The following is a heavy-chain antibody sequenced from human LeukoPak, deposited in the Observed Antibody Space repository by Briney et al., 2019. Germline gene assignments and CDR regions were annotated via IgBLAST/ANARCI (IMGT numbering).Heavy chain of an antibody. CDR1: GGSISSGGYY. CDR3: ARAARQSGYYTEFDY. J-gene: IGHJ4*02. Sequence: SQTLSLTCTVSGGSISSGGYYWSWIRQHPGKGLEWLGYIYYSGSTYYNPSLKSQVTISVDTSKNQFSMKLSSVTAADTAVYYCARAARQSGYYTEFDYWGQGTLVTVSS. V-gene: IGHV4-31*01. D-gene: IGHD3-3*01. CDR2: IYYSGST.